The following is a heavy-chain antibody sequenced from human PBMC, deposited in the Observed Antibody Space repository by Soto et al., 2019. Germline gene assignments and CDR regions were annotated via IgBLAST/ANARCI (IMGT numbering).Heavy chain of an antibody. CDR1: GFTFSSYS. CDR2: ISSRSNYI. CDR3: ASTYYLEY. Sequence: EVQLVESGGGLVKPGGSLRLSCAASGFTFSSYSMNWVRQAPGKGLEWVSSISSRSNYIYYADSVKGPFTVSRDNAKNSLYMQMNSLRAEDTAVYYCASTYYLEYWGQGTLVTVSS. V-gene: IGHV3-21*01. J-gene: IGHJ4*02.